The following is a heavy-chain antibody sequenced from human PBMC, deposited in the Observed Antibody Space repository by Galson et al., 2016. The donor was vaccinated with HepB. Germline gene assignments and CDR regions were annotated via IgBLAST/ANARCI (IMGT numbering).Heavy chain of an antibody. CDR1: GGSISSDA. D-gene: IGHD1-26*01. CDR2: IIPMFGTA. J-gene: IGHJ4*02. CDR3: ANQPFSGGPFDF. V-gene: IGHV1-69*06. Sequence: SVKVSCKASGGSISSDAIIWVRQAPGQGLEWMGGIIPMFGTANYAQQFQGRVTITADTSTSTAYMGVSSLSFDDTAVYYCANQPFSGGPFDFWGQGTLVTVSS.